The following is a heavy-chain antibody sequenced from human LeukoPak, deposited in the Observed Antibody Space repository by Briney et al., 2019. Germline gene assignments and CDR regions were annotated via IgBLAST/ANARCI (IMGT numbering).Heavy chain of an antibody. J-gene: IGHJ4*02. V-gene: IGHV3-30-3*01. CDR3: ARDFIRTGYGSGG. CDR1: GFTFSSYA. CDR2: ISYGGSNK. D-gene: IGHD3-10*01. Sequence: GGSLRLSCAASGFTFSSYAMHWVRQAPGKGLEWVAVISYGGSNKYYADSVKGRFTISRDNSKNTLYLQMNSLRAEDTAVYYCARDFIRTGYGSGGWGQGTLVTVSS.